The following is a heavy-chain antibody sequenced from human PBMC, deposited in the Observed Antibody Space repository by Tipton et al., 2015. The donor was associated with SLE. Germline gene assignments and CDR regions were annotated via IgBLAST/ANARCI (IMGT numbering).Heavy chain of an antibody. CDR2: GYTSGAT. D-gene: IGHD2/OR15-2a*01. J-gene: IGHJ3*02. CDR1: GVSISSSY. Sequence: TLSLTCNVSGVSISSSYWSWIRQPAGKGLEGIGRGYTSGATDDNPSLKSGVTMSVDMSKNQIFLKMTSVTAADSAVYFCARVWLNNAFDIWGQGTRVTVSS. V-gene: IGHV4-4*07. CDR3: ARVWLNNAFDI.